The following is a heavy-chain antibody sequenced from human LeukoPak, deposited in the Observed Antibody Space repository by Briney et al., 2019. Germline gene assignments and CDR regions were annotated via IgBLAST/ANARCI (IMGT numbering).Heavy chain of an antibody. J-gene: IGHJ4*02. CDR2: ISGSGGST. Sequence: GGSLRLSCAASVFTFSSYAMSWVRQAPGKGLGWVSAISGSGGSTYYADSVKGRFTISRDNSKNTLYLQMNSLRAEDTAVYYCAKKVKCSGGSCYTLFDYWGQGTLVTVSS. CDR1: VFTFSSYA. D-gene: IGHD2-15*01. V-gene: IGHV3-23*01. CDR3: AKKVKCSGGSCYTLFDY.